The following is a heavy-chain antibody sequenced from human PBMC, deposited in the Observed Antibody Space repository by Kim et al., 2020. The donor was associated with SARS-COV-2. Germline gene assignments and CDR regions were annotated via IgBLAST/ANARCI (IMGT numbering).Heavy chain of an antibody. V-gene: IGHV1-69*13. CDR2: IIPIFGTA. CDR3: ARCPEKDMVRGVLYLYYFDY. D-gene: IGHD3-10*01. CDR1: GGTFSSYA. Sequence: SVKVSCKASGGTFSSYAISWVRQAPGQGLEWMGGIIPIFGTANYAQKFQGRVTITADESTSTAYMELSSLRSEDTAVYYCARCPEKDMVRGVLYLYYFDYWGQGTLVTVSS. J-gene: IGHJ4*02.